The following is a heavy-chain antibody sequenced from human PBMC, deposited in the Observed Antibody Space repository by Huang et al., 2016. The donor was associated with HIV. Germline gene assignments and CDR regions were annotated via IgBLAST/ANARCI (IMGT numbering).Heavy chain of an antibody. CDR1: GGSISSGSYY. CDR3: ARDDGGYCSGGSCSAY. D-gene: IGHD2-15*01. V-gene: IGHV4-61*09. Sequence: QVQLQESGPGLLKPSQTLSLTCTVSGGSISSGSYYWTWYRQPAGKGLEGVGHFYPSGSTKYNPSLKSRVTRSVDTSKNQFSLKLSSVAAADTAVYYCARDDGGYCSGGSCSAYWGQGTLVTVSS. CDR2: FYPSGST. J-gene: IGHJ4*02.